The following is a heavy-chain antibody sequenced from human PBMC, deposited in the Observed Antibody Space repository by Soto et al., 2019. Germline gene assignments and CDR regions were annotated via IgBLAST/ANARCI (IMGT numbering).Heavy chain of an antibody. V-gene: IGHV3-23*01. J-gene: IGHJ3*02. CDR2: LGGGDDI. CDR1: GFTFRNYA. Sequence: VQLLESGGGWVQLGGSLRLSCEASGFTFRNYAMSWVRQAPGEGPEWVSTLGGGDDIFYADSVKGRFTVSRDNSKNTMYLQMDNLRVEDTAIYFCAKDSISFNGIYDALDIWGQGTVVTVSS. CDR3: AKDSISFNGIYDALDI. D-gene: IGHD3-3*02.